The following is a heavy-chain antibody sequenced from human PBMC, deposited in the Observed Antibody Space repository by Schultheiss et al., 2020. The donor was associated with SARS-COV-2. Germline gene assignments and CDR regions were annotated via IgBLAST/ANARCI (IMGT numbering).Heavy chain of an antibody. D-gene: IGHD2-2*01. V-gene: IGHV4-61*08. J-gene: IGHJ4*02. CDR2: IYYSGST. Sequence: SQTLSLTCTVSGGSISSGGYYWSWIRQHPGKGLEWIGYIYYSGSTNYNPSLKSRVTISVDTSKNQFSLKLSSVTAADTAVYYCARDRDYCSSVRCYNTFGYWGQGNLVTVSS. CDR1: GGSISSGGYY. CDR3: ARDRDYCSSVRCYNTFGY.